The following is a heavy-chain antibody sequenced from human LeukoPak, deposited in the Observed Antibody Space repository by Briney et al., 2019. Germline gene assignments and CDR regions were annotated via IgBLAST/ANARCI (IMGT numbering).Heavy chain of an antibody. J-gene: IGHJ4*02. Sequence: ASVKVSCKPSGYTFTGYYMHWVRQAPGQGLEWMGRINPNSGGTNYAQKFQGRVTMTRDTSVSTAYMELSRLRSDDTAVYYCARGGSSWYYFDYWGQGTLVTVSS. CDR2: INPNSGGT. CDR3: ARGGSSWYYFDY. CDR1: GYTFTGYY. V-gene: IGHV1-2*06. D-gene: IGHD6-13*01.